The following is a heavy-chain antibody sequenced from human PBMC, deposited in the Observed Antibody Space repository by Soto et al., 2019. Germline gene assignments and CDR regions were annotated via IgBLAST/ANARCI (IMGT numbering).Heavy chain of an antibody. J-gene: IGHJ6*02. CDR3: ARAAQELPERSYYYYGMDV. Sequence: EVQLVESGGGLVQPGGSLRLSCAASGFTFSSYWMHWVRQAPGKGLVWVSRINSDGSSTSYADSVKGRFTISRDNAKNTLYLQMNNLRAEDTAVYYCARAAQELPERSYYYYGMDVWGQGTTVTVSS. CDR1: GFTFSSYW. D-gene: IGHD1-26*01. CDR2: INSDGSST. V-gene: IGHV3-74*01.